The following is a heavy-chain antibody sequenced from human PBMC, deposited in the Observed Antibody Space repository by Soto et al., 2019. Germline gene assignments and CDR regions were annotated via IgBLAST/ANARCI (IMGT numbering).Heavy chain of an antibody. CDR3: AKDYDFWSGCFDY. J-gene: IGHJ4*02. D-gene: IGHD3-3*01. V-gene: IGHV3-9*01. CDR2: ISWNSGTI. Sequence: EVQLVESGGGLVQPGRSLRLSCAASGFTFDDYAMHWVRQAPGKGLEWVSGISWNSGTIGYADSVKGRFTISRDNAKNSLYLQMNSLRAEDTALYYCAKDYDFWSGCFDYWGQGTLVTVS. CDR1: GFTFDDYA.